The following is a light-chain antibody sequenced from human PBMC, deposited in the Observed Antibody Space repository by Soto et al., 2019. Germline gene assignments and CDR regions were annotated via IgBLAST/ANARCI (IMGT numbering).Light chain of an antibody. CDR2: KAS. CDR1: QSISSW. V-gene: IGKV1-5*03. Sequence: DIQMTQSPSTLSASVGDRVTITCRASQSISSWLAWYQQKPGKAPKLLIYKASSLESGVPSRFSGSGSGTEFTFTISSLQPDDFANYYCQQYNSYPAFGGGTKVEIK. CDR3: QQYNSYPA. J-gene: IGKJ4*01.